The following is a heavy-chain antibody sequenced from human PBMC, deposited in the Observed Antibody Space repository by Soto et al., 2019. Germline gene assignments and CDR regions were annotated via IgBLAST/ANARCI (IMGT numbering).Heavy chain of an antibody. CDR2: ISHDGAFK. D-gene: IGHD6-13*01. CDR3: AKDYGPKAPYPYSNTHTDF. V-gene: IGHV3-30*18. Sequence: QRHLVESGGGVVQPGRSLRLSCAASGFTFSSYGMHWIRQAPGKGLEWVAVISHDGAFKDYADSVKDRFTISRDNSENTLFLEMNSLGPSDTAVYYCAKDYGPKAPYPYSNTHTDFWGQGTRVTVSS. CDR1: GFTFSSYG. J-gene: IGHJ4*02.